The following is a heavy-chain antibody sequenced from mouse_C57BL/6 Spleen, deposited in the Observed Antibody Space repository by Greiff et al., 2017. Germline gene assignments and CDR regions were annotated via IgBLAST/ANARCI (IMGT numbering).Heavy chain of an antibody. V-gene: IGHV5-9-1*02. Sequence: EVHLVESGEGLVKPGGSLKLSCAASGFTFSSYAMSWVRQTPEKRLEWVAYISSGGDYIYYADTVKGRFTISRDNARNTLYLQMSSLKSEDTAMYYCTRDLYYYGSSYGYYFDYWGQGTTLTVSS. J-gene: IGHJ2*01. CDR3: TRDLYYYGSSYGYYFDY. D-gene: IGHD1-1*01. CDR1: GFTFSSYA. CDR2: ISSGGDYI.